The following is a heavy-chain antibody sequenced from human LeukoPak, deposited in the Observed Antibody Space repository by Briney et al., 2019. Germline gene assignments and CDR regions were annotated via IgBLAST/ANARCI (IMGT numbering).Heavy chain of an antibody. Sequence: KPSETLSLTCSVSGDSISNYYWSWIRQPPGKGLEWIGYIYYTGSTNYNPSFKSRVTISVDTSKNQFSLKMNSVTAADTALYYCARTDANSFYPYYYMDVWGKGTTVTVSS. CDR1: GDSISNYY. CDR3: ARTDANSFYPYYYMDV. CDR2: IYYTGST. D-gene: IGHD3-16*02. J-gene: IGHJ6*03. V-gene: IGHV4-59*01.